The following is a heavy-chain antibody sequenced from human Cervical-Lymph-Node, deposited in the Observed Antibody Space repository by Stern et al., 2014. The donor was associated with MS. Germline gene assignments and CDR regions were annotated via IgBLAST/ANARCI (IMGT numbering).Heavy chain of an antibody. V-gene: IGHV3-30-3*01. CDR2: ISYDASQT. J-gene: IGHJ3*02. D-gene: IGHD2-2*01. Sequence: VQLVESGGGVVQPGRSLRLSCLASGFTLSTYTMHWVRQAPGKGLEWVALISYDASQTFYAESVEGRFTISRDTSQNTGFLQMNSLRAEDTAVCFCARDAGSCSNTAYYKRAFDIWGQGTVVTVSS. CDR1: GFTLSTYT. CDR3: ARDAGSCSNTAYYKRAFDI.